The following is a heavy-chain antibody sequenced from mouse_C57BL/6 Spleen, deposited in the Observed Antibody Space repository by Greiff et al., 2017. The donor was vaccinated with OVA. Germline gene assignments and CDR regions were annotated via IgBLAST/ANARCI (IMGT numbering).Heavy chain of an antibody. CDR3: ARPAKIYDGYPYYYAMDY. V-gene: IGHV5-6*01. J-gene: IGHJ4*01. Sequence: EVKLVESGGDLVKPGGSLKLSCAASGFTFSSYGMSWVRQTPDKRLEWVATISSGGSYTYYPDSVKGRFTISRDNAKNTLYLQMSSLKSEDTAMYYCARPAKIYDGYPYYYAMDYWGQGTSVTVSS. D-gene: IGHD2-3*01. CDR2: ISSGGSYT. CDR1: GFTFSSYG.